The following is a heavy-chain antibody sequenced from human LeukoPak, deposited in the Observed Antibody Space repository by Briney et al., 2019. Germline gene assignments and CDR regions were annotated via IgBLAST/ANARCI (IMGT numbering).Heavy chain of an antibody. D-gene: IGHD3-10*01. CDR3: ARDHVLLWFGELSFLDY. J-gene: IGHJ4*02. CDR2: IIPIFGTA. CDR1: GGTFSSYA. Sequence: ASVKVSCKASGGTFSSYAISWVRQAPGQGLEWMGGIIPIFGTADYAQKFQGRVTITADKSTSTAYMELSSLRSEDTAVYYCARDHVLLWFGELSFLDYWGQGTLVTVSS. V-gene: IGHV1-69*06.